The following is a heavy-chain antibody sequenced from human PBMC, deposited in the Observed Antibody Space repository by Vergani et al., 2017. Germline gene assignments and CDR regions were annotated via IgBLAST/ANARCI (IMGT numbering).Heavy chain of an antibody. V-gene: IGHV1-18*01. Sequence: QVQLVQSGAEVKKPGSSVKVSCKASGGTFSSYAISWVRQAPGQGLEWMGWISAYNGNTNYAQKLQGRVTMTTDTSTSTAYMELRSLRSDDTAVYYCARGVAVGYSSSHHLDYWGQGTLVTVSS. D-gene: IGHD6-13*01. J-gene: IGHJ4*02. CDR3: ARGVAVGYSSSHHLDY. CDR2: ISAYNGNT. CDR1: GGTFSSYA.